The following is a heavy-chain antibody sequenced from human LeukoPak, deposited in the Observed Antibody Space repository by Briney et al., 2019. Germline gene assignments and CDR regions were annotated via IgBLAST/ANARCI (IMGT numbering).Heavy chain of an antibody. D-gene: IGHD1-26*01. CDR3: ARGLRSGSYCDY. V-gene: IGHV3-7*01. CDR1: VFTFSSYW. J-gene: IGHJ4*02. CDR2: IKQDGSEK. Sequence: GGSLRLSCAASVFTFSSYWMSWVRQAPGKGLEWVANIKQDGSEKYYVDSVKGRFTISRDNAKNSLYLQMNSLRAEDTAVYYCARGLRSGSYCDYWGQGTLVTVSS.